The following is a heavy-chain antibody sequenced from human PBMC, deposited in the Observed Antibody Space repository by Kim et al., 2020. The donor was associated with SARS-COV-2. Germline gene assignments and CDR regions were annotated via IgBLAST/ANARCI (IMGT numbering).Heavy chain of an antibody. Sequence: GGSLRLTCAASGFTFSSYWWSWVRQPPGKGLEWVANIKQDGSEKYYVASVKGRFTTSRDNAKNSLYLQMNSLRAEDTAVYYCASGGSYDYWGQGSLVPVSS. CDR1: GFTFSSYW. CDR3: ASGGSYDY. CDR2: IKQDGSEK. V-gene: IGHV3-7*01. D-gene: IGHD1-26*01. J-gene: IGHJ4*02.